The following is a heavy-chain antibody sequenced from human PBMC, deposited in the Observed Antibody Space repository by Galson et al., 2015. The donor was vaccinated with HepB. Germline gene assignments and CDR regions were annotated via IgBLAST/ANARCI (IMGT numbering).Heavy chain of an antibody. CDR1: GFTFSSYA. CDR3: AKDQKMYQLFAGVV. D-gene: IGHD2-2*01. CDR2: ISGSGGST. Sequence: SLRLSCAASGFTFSSYAMSWVRQAPGKGLEWVSAISGSGGSTYYADSVKGRFTISRDNSKNTLYLQMNSLRAEDTAVYYCAKDQKMYQLFAGVVWGQGTTVTVSS. J-gene: IGHJ6*02. V-gene: IGHV3-23*01.